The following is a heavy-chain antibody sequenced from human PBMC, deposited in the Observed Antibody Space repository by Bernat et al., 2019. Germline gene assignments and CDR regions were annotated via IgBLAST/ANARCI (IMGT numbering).Heavy chain of an antibody. CDR1: GFTFSSYE. Sequence: EVQLVESGGGLVQPGGSLRLSCAASGFTFSSYEMNWVRQAPGMGVEWVSYISSSGSTMDEADSGKGRFTISRDNAKNSLYLQMNSLRAKDTAVYYCARGITYYYGSGSTYWGQGTLVTVSS. D-gene: IGHD3-10*01. V-gene: IGHV3-48*03. J-gene: IGHJ4*02. CDR3: ARGITYYYGSGSTY. CDR2: ISSSGSTM.